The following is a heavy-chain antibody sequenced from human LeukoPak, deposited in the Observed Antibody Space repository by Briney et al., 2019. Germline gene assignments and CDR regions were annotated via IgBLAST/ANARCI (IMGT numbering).Heavy chain of an antibody. V-gene: IGHV4-59*08. D-gene: IGHD5-12*01. CDR2: IYNSGST. J-gene: IGHJ4*02. CDR3: ARLAYGGYVAY. CDR1: GGSISSYF. Sequence: SETLSLTSTVSGGSISSYFWSWIRQPPGKGLEWIGYIYNSGSTNYNPSLKSRVTISVDTSKNQFSLNLSSVTAADTAVYYCARLAYGGYVAYWGQGTLVTVSS.